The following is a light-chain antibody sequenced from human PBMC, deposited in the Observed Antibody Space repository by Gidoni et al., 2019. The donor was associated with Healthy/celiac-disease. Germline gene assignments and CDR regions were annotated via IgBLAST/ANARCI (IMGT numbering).Light chain of an antibody. CDR2: GAS. CDR3: QQYGSSPIT. CDR1: QSVSSSY. V-gene: IGKV3-20*01. J-gene: IGKJ5*01. Sequence: DIVLTQSPGTLSLSPGERATLSCRASQSVSSSYLAWYQQKPGQAPRLLIYGASSRATGIPDRCSGSGSGTDFTRTISSLEPEDFAVDYCQQYGSSPITFGQXTRLEIK.